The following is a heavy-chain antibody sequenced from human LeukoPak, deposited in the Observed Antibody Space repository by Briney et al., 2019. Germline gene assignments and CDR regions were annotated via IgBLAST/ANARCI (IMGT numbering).Heavy chain of an antibody. CDR2: ISSSGSTI. CDR3: ARDPVCSGGSCYSSWFDP. Sequence: GGSLRLSCAASGFTFSDYYMSWIRQAPGKGLEWVSYISSSGSTIYYADSVKGRFTISRDNAKNSLYLQMSSLRAEDTAVYYCARDPVCSGGSCYSSWFDPWGQGTLVTVSS. CDR1: GFTFSDYY. J-gene: IGHJ5*02. D-gene: IGHD2-15*01. V-gene: IGHV3-11*04.